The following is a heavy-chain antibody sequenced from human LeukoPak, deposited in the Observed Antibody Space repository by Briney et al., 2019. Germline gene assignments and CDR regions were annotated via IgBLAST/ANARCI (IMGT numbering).Heavy chain of an antibody. D-gene: IGHD1-26*01. CDR3: XXDXXNSGSYYHPDAFDI. CDR1: GFTFDDYA. V-gene: IGHV3-9*01. J-gene: IGHJ3*02. Sequence: PGRSLRLSCAASGFTFDDYAMPWVRQAPGKGLEWVSGISWNSGSIGYADSVKGRFTISRDNAKNSLYLQMNSLRAEDTALYYXXXDXXNSGSYYHPDAFDIWGQGTMVTVSS. CDR2: ISWNSGSI.